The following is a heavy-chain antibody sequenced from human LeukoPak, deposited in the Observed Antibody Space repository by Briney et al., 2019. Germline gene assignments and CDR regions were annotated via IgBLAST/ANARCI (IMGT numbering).Heavy chain of an antibody. CDR3: ARLGSYYDF. V-gene: IGHV4-59*08. Sequence: SETLSLTCTVSGDSISSYYWSWIRQPPGKGLEWIGYIYYSGSTDYCPSLKSRVTISIDTSRNQLSLKLTSVTAADTAVYFCARLGSYYDFWGQGALVTVSS. CDR2: IYYSGST. CDR1: GDSISSYY. D-gene: IGHD1-26*01. J-gene: IGHJ4*02.